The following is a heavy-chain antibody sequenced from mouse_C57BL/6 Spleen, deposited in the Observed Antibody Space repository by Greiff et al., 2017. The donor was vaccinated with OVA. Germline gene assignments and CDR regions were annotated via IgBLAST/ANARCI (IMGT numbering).Heavy chain of an antibody. J-gene: IGHJ1*03. CDR3: ARGGYYGSSYYWYFDV. D-gene: IGHD1-1*01. CDR1: GYAFSSYW. Sequence: VKLVESGAELVKPRASVKISCKASGYAFSSYWMNWVKQRPGKGLEWIGQIYPGNGDTNYNGKFKGKATLTADKSSSTAYMQLSSLTSEDSAVYFCARGGYYGSSYYWYFDVWGTGTTVTVSS. CDR2: IYPGNGDT. V-gene: IGHV1-80*01.